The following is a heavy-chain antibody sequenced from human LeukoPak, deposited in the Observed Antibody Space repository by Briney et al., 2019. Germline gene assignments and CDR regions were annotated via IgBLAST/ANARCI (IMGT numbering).Heavy chain of an antibody. V-gene: IGHV3-7*01. D-gene: IGHD3-10*01. CDR2: IYQDGSKK. Sequence: GGSLRLSCAASGFTFSSYWMTWVRQAPGKGLEWVANIYQDGSKKNYVDSVKDRFTISRDNAKNSLYLQMNSLTAEDTAVYYCAGEGKESYGMDVWGQGTTVTVSS. CDR3: AGEGKESYGMDV. J-gene: IGHJ6*02. CDR1: GFTFSSYW.